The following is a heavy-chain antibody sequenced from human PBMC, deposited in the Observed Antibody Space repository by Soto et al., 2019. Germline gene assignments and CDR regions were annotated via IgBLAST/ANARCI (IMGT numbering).Heavy chain of an antibody. CDR2: INHSGST. CDR3: ASDSTRLAYCGGDCHRTKNDY. V-gene: IGHV4-34*01. CDR1: GGSFSGYY. D-gene: IGHD2-21*01. J-gene: IGHJ4*02. Sequence: SETLSLTCAVYGGSFSGYYWSWIRQPPGKGLEWIGEINHSGSTNYNPSLKSRVTISVDTSKNQFSLKLSSVTAADTAVYYCASDSTRLAYCGGDCHRTKNDYWGQGTLVTVSS.